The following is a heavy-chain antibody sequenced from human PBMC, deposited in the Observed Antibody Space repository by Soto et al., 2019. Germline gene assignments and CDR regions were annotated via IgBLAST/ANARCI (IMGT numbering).Heavy chain of an antibody. D-gene: IGHD2-8*02. CDR3: AKARCTGDSCYVPDY. J-gene: IGHJ4*01. CDR1: GFTFSSYT. V-gene: IGHV3-23*01. Sequence: EVQLLDSGGGLVQPGGSLRLSCAASGFTFSSYTMAWVRQAPGKGLEWVSAISGSGGSPSYADSVQGRFTISRDNLRNTFFLQMNSLRAEDTATYYCAKARCTGDSCYVPDYWGHGALVTVSS. CDR2: ISGSGGSP.